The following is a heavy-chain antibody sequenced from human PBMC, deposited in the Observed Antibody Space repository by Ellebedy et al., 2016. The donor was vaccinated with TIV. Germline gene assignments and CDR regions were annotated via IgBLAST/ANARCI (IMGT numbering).Heavy chain of an antibody. J-gene: IGHJ4*02. Sequence: PGGSLRLSCAASGFTFSCCAMSWVRQAPGKGLEWVSVISNSGDTTYADSVRGRFTISRDNSINTLYLQMNSLRADDTAIYYCARDLTVAGTFQPEGNWGQGTLVTVSS. V-gene: IGHV3-23*01. CDR2: ISNSGDTT. D-gene: IGHD6-19*01. CDR3: ARDLTVAGTFQPEGN. CDR1: GFTFSCCA.